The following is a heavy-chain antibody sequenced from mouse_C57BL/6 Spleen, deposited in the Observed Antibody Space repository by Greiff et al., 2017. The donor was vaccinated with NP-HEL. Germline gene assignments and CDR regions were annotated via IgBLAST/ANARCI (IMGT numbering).Heavy chain of an antibody. CDR1: GYTFTDYE. J-gene: IGHJ2*01. D-gene: IGHD1-1*01. CDR2: IDPETGGT. CDR3: TFLITTVVEYFDY. Sequence: QVQLKQSGAELVRPGASVTLSCKASGYTFTDYEMHWVKQTPVHGLEWIGAIDPETGGTAYNQKFKGKAILTADKSSSTAYMELRSLTSEDSAVYYCTFLITTVVEYFDYWGQGTTLTVSS. V-gene: IGHV1-15*01.